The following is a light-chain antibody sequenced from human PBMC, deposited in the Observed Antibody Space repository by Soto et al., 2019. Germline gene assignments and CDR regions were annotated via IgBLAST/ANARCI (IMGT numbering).Light chain of an antibody. V-gene: IGKV1-39*01. CDR3: QQGYSTPYT. Sequence: DIQMTQSPSSLSASVGDRVTIACRASQSIRTFLNWYQQKPGKAPNLLIYAASTLQSGVPSRFSGSGSGTDFTLSISSLRPEDYAIYYCQQGYSTPYTFGQGTRLEIK. CDR2: AAS. J-gene: IGKJ5*01. CDR1: QSIRTF.